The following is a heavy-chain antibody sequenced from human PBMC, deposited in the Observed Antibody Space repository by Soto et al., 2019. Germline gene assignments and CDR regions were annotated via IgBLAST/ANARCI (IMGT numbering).Heavy chain of an antibody. CDR3: ARVGSRFGVVITPLYY. V-gene: IGHV3-33*01. Sequence: QVQLVESGGGVVQPGRSLRLSCAASGFTFSSYGMHWVRQAPGKGLEWVAVIWYDGSNKYYADSVKGQFPISRDNSKNTLYLQMNSLIAEETAVYYCARVGSRFGVVITPLYYCGQGTLVTVSA. J-gene: IGHJ4*02. CDR2: IWYDGSNK. D-gene: IGHD3-3*01. CDR1: GFTFSSYG.